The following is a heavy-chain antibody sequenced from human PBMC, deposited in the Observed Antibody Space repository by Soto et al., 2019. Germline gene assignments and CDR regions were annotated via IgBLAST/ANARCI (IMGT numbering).Heavy chain of an antibody. Sequence: SETLSLTWTVSGGSINNHYWSWIRQPPGKGLEWVGHIYYSGSASYNPSLKSRLTISVDTSKNQFSLNLSSVTAADTAVYYCARVSIKGSWDFDYWGQGTLVTVSS. CDR1: GGSINNHY. J-gene: IGHJ4*02. CDR3: ARVSIKGSWDFDY. V-gene: IGHV4-59*11. D-gene: IGHD7-27*01. CDR2: IYYSGSA.